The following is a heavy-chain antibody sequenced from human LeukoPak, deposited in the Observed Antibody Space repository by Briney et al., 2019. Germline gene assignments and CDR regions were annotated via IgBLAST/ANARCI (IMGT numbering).Heavy chain of an antibody. CDR2: INHSGST. V-gene: IGHV4-34*01. Sequence: SETLSLTCAVYGGFFGGYYWNWIRQPPGKGLEWIGEINHSGSTNYNPSLKSRVPISVDTSKNQFSLKLSSVTAADTAVYYCASDVDTAMGGTYWGQGTLVTVSS. D-gene: IGHD5-18*01. CDR1: GGFFGGYY. J-gene: IGHJ4*02. CDR3: ASDVDTAMGGTY.